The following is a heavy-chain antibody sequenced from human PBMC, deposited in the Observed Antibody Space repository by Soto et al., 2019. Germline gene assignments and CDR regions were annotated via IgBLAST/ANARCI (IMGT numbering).Heavy chain of an antibody. CDR3: ARLPRDCNKTSCYYADH. Sequence: PGESLKISCRGSGYDFNTNWFGWVRQLPGRGLEWVGIMYPGDSDTRYNPSLQGHVTLSVDVTVSTAFLQWRSLETSDTGMYFRARLPRDCNKTSCYYADHWGQGTRSPCP. D-gene: IGHD3-22*01. CDR1: GYDFNTNW. V-gene: IGHV5-51*01. J-gene: IGHJ4*02. CDR2: MYPGDSDT.